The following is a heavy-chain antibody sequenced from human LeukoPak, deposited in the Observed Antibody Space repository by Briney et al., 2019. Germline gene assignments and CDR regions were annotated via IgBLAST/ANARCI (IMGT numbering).Heavy chain of an antibody. Sequence: PSETLSLTCTVSRGSINNQYWSWIRQPPGKGLEWIGHIFYTGSSNYNPSLKSRVTISLSRPNNQFSLRLTSVTAADTAVYYCARAGAWQIDPWGQGTLVTVSS. J-gene: IGHJ5*02. CDR2: IFYTGSS. CDR3: ARAGAWQIDP. CDR1: RGSINNQY. V-gene: IGHV4-59*11. D-gene: IGHD3-10*01.